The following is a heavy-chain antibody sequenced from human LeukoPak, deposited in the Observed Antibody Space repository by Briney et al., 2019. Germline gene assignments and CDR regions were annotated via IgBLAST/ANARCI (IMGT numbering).Heavy chain of an antibody. V-gene: IGHV1-2*02. CDR2: INPNSGGT. D-gene: IGHD3-22*01. Sequence: GASVKVSCKASGYTFTGYYMHWVRQAPGQGLEWMGWINPNSGGTNYAQKFQGRVTMTRDTSISTAYTELSRLRSDDTAVYYCARTPYYDSSGYLPDYWGQGTLVTVSS. J-gene: IGHJ4*02. CDR1: GYTFTGYY. CDR3: ARTPYYDSSGYLPDY.